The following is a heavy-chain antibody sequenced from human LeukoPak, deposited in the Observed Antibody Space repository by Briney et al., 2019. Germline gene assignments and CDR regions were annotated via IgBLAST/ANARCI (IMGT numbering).Heavy chain of an antibody. CDR3: GRGGFYYGVDV. Sequence: GGSLRLSCAASGFTFDYCAMYWVRQGPGKGLEWVSLISREGDRTYYTDSVKGRFSISRDNSRNSLYLQMNSLRLEDTALYYCGRGGFYYGVDVWGKGTTVTVSS. V-gene: IGHV3-43D*04. CDR2: ISREGDRT. D-gene: IGHD2-15*01. J-gene: IGHJ6*04. CDR1: GFTFDYCA.